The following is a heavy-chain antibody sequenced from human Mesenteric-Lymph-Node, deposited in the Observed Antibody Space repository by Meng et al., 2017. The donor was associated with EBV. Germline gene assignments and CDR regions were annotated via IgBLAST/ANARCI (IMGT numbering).Heavy chain of an antibody. D-gene: IGHD6-19*01. CDR1: GYTFTSYG. V-gene: IGHV1-18*01. Sequence: QVHLVLSGAEVRKPGASVKVSCKDYGYTFTSYGFSWVRQAPGQGLEWMGWISAYNGNTDYAQKFQDRVTLTTDTSTSTAYMELRSLRSDDTAVYYCARGPQQWLADYWGQGTLVTVSS. CDR2: ISAYNGNT. CDR3: ARGPQQWLADY. J-gene: IGHJ4*02.